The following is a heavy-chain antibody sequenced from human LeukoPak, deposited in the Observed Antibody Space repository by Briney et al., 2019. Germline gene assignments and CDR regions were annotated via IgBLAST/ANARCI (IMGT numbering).Heavy chain of an antibody. Sequence: GGSLRLSCAASGFTFSSYSMNWVRQAPGKGLEWVSSISSSSSYIYYADSVKGRFTISRDNAKNSLYLQMNSLRAEDTAVYYCARDIMPGAFDIWGQGTMVTVSS. CDR3: ARDIMPGAFDI. CDR2: ISSSSSYI. D-gene: IGHD2-2*01. V-gene: IGHV3-21*01. CDR1: GFTFSSYS. J-gene: IGHJ3*02.